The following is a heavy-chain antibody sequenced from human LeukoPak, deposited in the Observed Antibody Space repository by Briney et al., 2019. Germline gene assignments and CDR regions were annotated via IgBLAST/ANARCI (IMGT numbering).Heavy chain of an antibody. CDR2: MNPDRGNT. J-gene: IGHJ5*02. V-gene: IGHV1-8*02. CDR1: GYTFTIYD. CDR3: ARGTWFDP. Sequence: GASVTVSFTSSGYTFTIYDVNWLRHAPGQGLEWMGWMNPDRGNTGYAQKFQGKVTMTSNNTISTAYLELSSLRSEDTAVYYCARGTWFDPWGQGTLVTVSS.